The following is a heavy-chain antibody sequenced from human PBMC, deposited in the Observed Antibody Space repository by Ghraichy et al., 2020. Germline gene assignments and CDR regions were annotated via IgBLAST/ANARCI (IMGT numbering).Heavy chain of an antibody. J-gene: IGHJ4*02. CDR1: GFTFSGYA. Sequence: GALRLSCAASGFTFSGYAMSWVRQTPGKGLEWVSSISTSRGSTYYADSVKGRFTISRDNSKNTLYLQMNSLRAEDTALYYCAKALSYYGTSDYWGQGTLVTVSS. V-gene: IGHV3-23*01. CDR3: AKALSYYGTSDY. CDR2: ISTSRGST. D-gene: IGHD1-26*01.